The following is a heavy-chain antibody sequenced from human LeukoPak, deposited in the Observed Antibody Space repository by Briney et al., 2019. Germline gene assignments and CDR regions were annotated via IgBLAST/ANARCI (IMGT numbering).Heavy chain of an antibody. D-gene: IGHD5-24*01. CDR2: IYHSGST. Sequence: SIGYIYHSGSTYYNPSLKSRVTISVDRSKHQFSLKLTSVTAADTAVYYCASRDGYNSPFDYWGQGTLVTVSS. CDR3: ASRDGYNSPFDY. J-gene: IGHJ4*02. V-gene: IGHV4-30-2*01.